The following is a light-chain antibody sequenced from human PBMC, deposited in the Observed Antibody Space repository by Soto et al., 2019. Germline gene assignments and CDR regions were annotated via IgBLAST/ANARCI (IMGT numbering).Light chain of an antibody. CDR1: QSVSGW. J-gene: IGKJ1*01. CDR2: KAS. CDR3: LQDINYPWT. V-gene: IGKV1-5*03. Sequence: DIAMTHSPSTLSASLGGTVTVTCRASQSVSGWLAWYQQKPGKAPKLLIYKASTLKSGVPSRFSGSGSGTDFTLAISSLQPEDSATYYCLQDINYPWTFGQGTKVDIK.